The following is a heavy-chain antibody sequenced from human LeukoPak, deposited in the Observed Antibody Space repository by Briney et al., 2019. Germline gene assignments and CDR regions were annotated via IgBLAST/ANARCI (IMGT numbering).Heavy chain of an antibody. V-gene: IGHV3-74*01. CDR2: INSDGSTT. D-gene: IGHD2-21*02. CDR1: GFTFSSYW. Sequence: GGSLRLSCAASGFTFSSYWMHWVRQAPGKGLVWVSRINSDGSTTTYADSVKGRFTISRDNAKNTLYLQMNSLRAEDTAVYYCARAAVVTASDYWGQGTLVTVSS. CDR3: ARAAVVTASDY. J-gene: IGHJ4*02.